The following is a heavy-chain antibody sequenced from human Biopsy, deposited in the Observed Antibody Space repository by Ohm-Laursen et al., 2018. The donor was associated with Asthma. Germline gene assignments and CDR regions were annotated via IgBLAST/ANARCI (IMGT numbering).Heavy chain of an antibody. CDR1: GFSFSNYG. Sequence: LSCAASGFSFSNYGMHWVCQAPGKGLDWVAVISFDGTNRNYTDSVKGRFTISRDNSRNTLHLEMNSLRAEDTAVYYCAKDVFPGWELRRGPDYWGQGTLGTVSS. CDR2: ISFDGTNR. D-gene: IGHD1-26*01. CDR3: AKDVFPGWELRRGPDY. V-gene: IGHV3-30*18. J-gene: IGHJ4*02.